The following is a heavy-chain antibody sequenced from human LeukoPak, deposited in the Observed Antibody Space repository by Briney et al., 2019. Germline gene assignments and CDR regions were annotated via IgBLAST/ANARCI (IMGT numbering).Heavy chain of an antibody. CDR1: GFTFSTHG. D-gene: IGHD2-21*01. CDR2: IWNDGSNE. CDR3: GAGYCGGYDCSPGY. J-gene: IGHJ4*02. Sequence: GGSLRLSCVTSGFTFSTHGIHWVRQAPGKGLEWLSVIWNDGSNEIYVDSVKDRFTISRDNSKNTAYLQMGGLRVDDTAVYYCGAGYCGGYDCSPGYWGRGTLVIVSS. V-gene: IGHV3-33*01.